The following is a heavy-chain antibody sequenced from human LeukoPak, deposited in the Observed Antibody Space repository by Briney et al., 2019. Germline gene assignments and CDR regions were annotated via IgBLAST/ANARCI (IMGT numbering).Heavy chain of an antibody. CDR1: GYTFTTYD. CDR3: ARVAGNCGGDCYRLVY. CDR2: MNPNSGNT. V-gene: IGHV1-8*01. J-gene: IGHJ4*02. Sequence: GASVKVSCKASGYTFTTYDINWVRQATGQELEWMAWMNPNSGNTGYAQKFQGRVPMTRNTSISTAYMELSSLRSEDTAVYYCARVAGNCGGDCYRLVYWGQGTLVTAAS. D-gene: IGHD2-21*01.